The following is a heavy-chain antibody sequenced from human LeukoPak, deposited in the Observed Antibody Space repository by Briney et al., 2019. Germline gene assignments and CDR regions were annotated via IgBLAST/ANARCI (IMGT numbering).Heavy chain of an antibody. D-gene: IGHD2-15*01. J-gene: IGHJ4*02. CDR2: FFSSGST. CDR3: AREFPLGYCSSGSCYPVYFDY. Sequence: TASQTLSLTCTVSGGSISSSSFYWGWIRQPPEKGLEWIGSFFSSGSTYYNPSLKSRVTISVDTSKNQFSLKLSSVTAADTAVYYCAREFPLGYCSSGSCYPVYFDYWGQGTLVTVSS. V-gene: IGHV4-39*07. CDR1: GGSISSSSFY.